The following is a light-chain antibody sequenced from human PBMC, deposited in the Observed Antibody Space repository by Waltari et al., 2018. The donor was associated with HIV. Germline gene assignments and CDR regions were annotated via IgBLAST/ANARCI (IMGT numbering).Light chain of an antibody. CDR3: QSADSSGSWV. CDR2: QDT. V-gene: IGLV3-25*03. CDR1: KLGDKY. J-gene: IGLJ3*02. Sequence: SSELTQPPPASVSPGQTASITCSGDKLGDKYASWYQQKPGQSPVLVIYQDTKRPSGIPERFSGSSSGRTVTLTISGVQAEDEADYHCQSADSSGSWVFGGGTKLTVL.